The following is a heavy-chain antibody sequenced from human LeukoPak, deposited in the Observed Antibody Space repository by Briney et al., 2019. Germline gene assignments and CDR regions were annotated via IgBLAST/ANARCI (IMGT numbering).Heavy chain of an antibody. D-gene: IGHD6-13*01. V-gene: IGHV3-23*01. J-gene: IGHJ4*02. Sequence: GGSLRLSCAASGFTFSSYAMSWVRQAPGKGLEWVSAISGSGGSTYYADSVKGRFTISRDNSKNTVYLQVNTLRAEDTALYYCARLEKQQRGFYFDYWGQGTLVTVSS. CDR3: ARLEKQQRGFYFDY. CDR1: GFTFSSYA. CDR2: ISGSGGST.